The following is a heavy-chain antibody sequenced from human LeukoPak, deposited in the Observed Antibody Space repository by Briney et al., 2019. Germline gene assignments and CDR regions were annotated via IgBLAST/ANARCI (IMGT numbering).Heavy chain of an antibody. CDR3: ARSDSTVVPW. V-gene: IGHV4-39*07. D-gene: IGHD4-23*01. CDR2: IYYSGST. Sequence: SETLSLTCTVSGGSISSSSYYWGWIRQPPGKGLEWIGSIYYSGSTYYNPSLKSRVTISVDTSKNQFSLKLSSVTAADTVVYYCARSDSTVVPWWGQGTLVTVSS. CDR1: GGSISSSSYY. J-gene: IGHJ4*02.